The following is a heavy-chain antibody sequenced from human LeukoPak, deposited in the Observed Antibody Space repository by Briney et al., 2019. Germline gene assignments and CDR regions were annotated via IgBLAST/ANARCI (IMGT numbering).Heavy chain of an antibody. CDR2: INHGGST. D-gene: IGHD2-2*01. V-gene: IGHV4-34*01. CDR1: GGSFSGYY. CDR3: ARPVGRYFCSSTSCWRSNWFDP. J-gene: IGHJ5*02. Sequence: KPSETLSLTCAVYGGSFSGYYWSWIRQPPGKGLEWIGEINHGGSTNYNPSLKSRVTISVDTSKNQFSLKLSSVTAADTAVYYCARPVGRYFCSSTSCWRSNWFDPWGQGTLVTVSS.